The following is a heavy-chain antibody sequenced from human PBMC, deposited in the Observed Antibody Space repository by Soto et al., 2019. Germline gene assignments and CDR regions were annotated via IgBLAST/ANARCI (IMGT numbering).Heavy chain of an antibody. V-gene: IGHV3-30*18. CDR2: ISYDGSNK. Sequence: GGSLRLSCAASGFTFSSYGMHWVRQAPGKGLEWVAVISYDGSNKYYADSVKGRFTISRDNSKNTLYLQMNSLRAEDTAVYYCGKGGVGGGYYYDGMDVWGQGTTVTVSS. J-gene: IGHJ6*02. CDR1: GFTFSSYG. D-gene: IGHD3-16*01. CDR3: GKGGVGGGYYYDGMDV.